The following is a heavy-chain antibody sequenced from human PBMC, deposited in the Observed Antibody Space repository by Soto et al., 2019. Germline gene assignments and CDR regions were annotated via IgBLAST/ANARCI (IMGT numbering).Heavy chain of an antibody. CDR3: VRDIMRASVAAPFDY. Sequence: LRLSCAASGFTFSTYEFNWVRQAPGRGLEWISYISVSGNIIKYADSVKGRFTISRDNAENSLHLHMSSLRADDTAVYFCVRDIMRASVAAPFDYWGQGTQVTVSS. J-gene: IGHJ4*02. CDR1: GFTFSTYE. CDR2: ISVSGNII. V-gene: IGHV3-48*03. D-gene: IGHD2-15*01.